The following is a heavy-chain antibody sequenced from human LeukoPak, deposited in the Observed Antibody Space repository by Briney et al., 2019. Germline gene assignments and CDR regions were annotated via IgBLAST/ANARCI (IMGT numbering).Heavy chain of an antibody. V-gene: IGHV3-30*18. CDR3: AKGGQIAVDYDY. J-gene: IGHJ4*02. CDR2: ISYDGSNK. CDR1: GFTVRNNY. D-gene: IGHD6-19*01. Sequence: GGSLRLSCAASGFTVRNNYMTWGRQAPGKGLEWVAVISYDGSNKYYADSVKGRFTISRDNSKDTLYLQMNSLRAEDTAVYYCAKGGQIAVDYDYWGQGTLVTVSS.